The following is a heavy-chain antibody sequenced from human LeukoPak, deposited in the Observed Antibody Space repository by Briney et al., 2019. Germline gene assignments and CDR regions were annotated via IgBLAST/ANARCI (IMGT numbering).Heavy chain of an antibody. CDR2: IRYDGSNK. D-gene: IGHD6-19*01. Sequence: GGSLRLSCAASGFTFSSYGMHWVRQAPGKGLEWVAFIRYDGSNKYYADSVKGRFTTSRDNSKNTLYLQMNSLRAEDTAVYYCAKGSPYSSGWYMVYWGQGTLVTVSS. CDR3: AKGSPYSSGWYMVY. CDR1: GFTFSSYG. V-gene: IGHV3-30*02. J-gene: IGHJ4*02.